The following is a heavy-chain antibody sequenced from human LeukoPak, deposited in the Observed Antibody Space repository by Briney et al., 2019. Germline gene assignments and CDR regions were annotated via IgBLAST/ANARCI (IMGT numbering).Heavy chain of an antibody. CDR2: IRYDGSNK. CDR3: AKGPKFDLNWGGGYYYYMDV. CDR1: GFTFSSYG. D-gene: IGHD3-16*01. V-gene: IGHV3-30*02. J-gene: IGHJ6*03. Sequence: GGSLRLSCAASGFTFSSYGMHWVRQAPGKGLEWVAFIRYDGSNKYYADSVKGRFTISRDNSKNTLYLQMNSLRAEDTAVYYCAKGPKFDLNWGGGYYYYMDVWGKGTTVTVSS.